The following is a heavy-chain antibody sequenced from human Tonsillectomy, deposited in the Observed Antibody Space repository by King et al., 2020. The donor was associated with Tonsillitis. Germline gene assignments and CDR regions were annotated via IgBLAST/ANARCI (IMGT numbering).Heavy chain of an antibody. CDR1: GFTFSNYA. CDR3: AKSGAYGPANNWFDP. CDR2: LSGSGSAK. D-gene: IGHD2-21*01. V-gene: IGHV3-23*04. J-gene: IGHJ5*02. Sequence: QLVQSGGDLVQPGGSLRLSCAASGFTFSNYAMNWVRQPPGKGLEWVSSLSGSGSAKYYADSVRGRFTISRDNSKNTLYLQMNSLRAEDTAVYYCAKSGAYGPANNWFDPWGQGTLVTVSS.